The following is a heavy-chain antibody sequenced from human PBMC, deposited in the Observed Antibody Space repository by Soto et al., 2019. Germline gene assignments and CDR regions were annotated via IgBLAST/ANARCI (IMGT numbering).Heavy chain of an antibody. CDR1: GFTFSSYS. CDR2: ISSSSSTI. CDR3: ARDLMITMVRGVTLNPESGNY. D-gene: IGHD3-10*01. V-gene: IGHV3-48*01. Sequence: PGGSLRLSCAASGFTFSSYSMNWVRQAPGKGLEWVSYISSSSSTIYYADSVKGRFTISRDNAKNSPYLQMNSLRAEDTAVYYCARDLMITMVRGVTLNPESGNYWGQGTLVTVSS. J-gene: IGHJ4*02.